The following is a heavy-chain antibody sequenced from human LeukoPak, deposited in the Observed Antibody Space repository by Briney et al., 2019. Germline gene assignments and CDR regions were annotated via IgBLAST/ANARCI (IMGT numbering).Heavy chain of an antibody. CDR1: GFTFSSYG. J-gene: IGHJ6*03. Sequence: GGSLRLSCAASGFTFSSYGMSWVRQAPGKGLEWVSAISGSGGSTYYADSVKGRFTISRDNAKNSLYLQMNSLRAEDTAVYYCARDPHMDVWGKGTTVTISS. CDR3: ARDPHMDV. CDR2: ISGSGGST. V-gene: IGHV3-23*01.